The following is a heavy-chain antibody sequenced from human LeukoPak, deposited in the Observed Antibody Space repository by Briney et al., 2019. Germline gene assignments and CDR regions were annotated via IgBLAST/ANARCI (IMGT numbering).Heavy chain of an antibody. J-gene: IGHJ6*04. Sequence: SETLSLTCTVSGGSISSGSYYWSWIRQPAGKGLEWIGRIYTSGGTNYNPSLKSRVTISIDTSKNQFSLKLSSVTAADTAVYYCARDTGSEDFYGPMDVWGKGTTVTISS. CDR1: GGSISSGSYY. CDR3: ARDTGSEDFYGPMDV. CDR2: IYTSGGT. D-gene: IGHD3-3*01. V-gene: IGHV4-61*02.